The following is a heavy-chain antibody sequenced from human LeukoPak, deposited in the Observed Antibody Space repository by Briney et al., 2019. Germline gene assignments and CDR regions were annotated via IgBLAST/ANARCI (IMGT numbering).Heavy chain of an antibody. J-gene: IGHJ4*02. V-gene: IGHV4-59*01. CDR2: IYYSGST. CDR1: GXSISSYS. Sequence: KPSETLSLTCSVSGXSISSYSWSWIRQPPGKGLEWIGYIYYSGSTNYNPSLKRRVTQSVDTSKNQFSLKLSSVTAADTAVYYCARLVVPAAMGGFDYWGQGTLVTVSS. D-gene: IGHD2-2*01. CDR3: ARLVVPAAMGGFDY.